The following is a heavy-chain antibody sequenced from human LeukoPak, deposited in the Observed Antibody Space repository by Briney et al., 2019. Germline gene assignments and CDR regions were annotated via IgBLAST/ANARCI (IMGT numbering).Heavy chain of an antibody. CDR3: ARESAAVHCSSTSCPTRGYDY. J-gene: IGHJ4*02. V-gene: IGHV1-46*01. Sequence: ASVKVSCKASGYTFTSYYMHWVRQAPGQGHEWMGIINPSGGSTSYAQKFQGRVTMTRDMSTSTVYMELSSLRSEDTAVYYCARESAAVHCSSTSCPTRGYDYWAREPWSPSPQ. CDR2: INPSGGST. CDR1: GYTFTSYY. D-gene: IGHD2-2*01.